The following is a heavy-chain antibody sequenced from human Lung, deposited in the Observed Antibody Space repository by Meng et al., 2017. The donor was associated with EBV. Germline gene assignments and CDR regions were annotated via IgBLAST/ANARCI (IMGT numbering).Heavy chain of an antibody. Sequence: QVPLQESGPGLVKPSGTLSLTCAVSGGSISSSNWWSWVRQPPGKGLEWIGEIYHRGDTNYNPSLRSRVVISVDRSKNQFSLNLSSVTAADTAVYYCGRDQGRQLINHWGQGTLVTVSS. V-gene: IGHV4-4*02. CDR1: GGSISSSNW. CDR2: IYHRGDT. CDR3: GRDQGRQLINH. J-gene: IGHJ4*02. D-gene: IGHD1-1*01.